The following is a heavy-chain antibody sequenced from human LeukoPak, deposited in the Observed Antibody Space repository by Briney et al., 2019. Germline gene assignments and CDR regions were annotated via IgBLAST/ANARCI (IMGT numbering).Heavy chain of an antibody. Sequence: GGSLRLSCAASGFTFSSYAMHWVRQAPGKGLEWVAVISYDGSNKYYADSVKGRFTISRDNSKNTLYLQMNSLRAADTAVYYCARGLMGATYAFDIWGQGTMVTVSS. CDR3: ARGLMGATYAFDI. D-gene: IGHD1-26*01. V-gene: IGHV3-30*01. CDR2: ISYDGSNK. J-gene: IGHJ3*02. CDR1: GFTFSSYA.